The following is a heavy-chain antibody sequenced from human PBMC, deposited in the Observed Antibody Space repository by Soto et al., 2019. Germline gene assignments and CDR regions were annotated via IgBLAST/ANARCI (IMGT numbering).Heavy chain of an antibody. V-gene: IGHV4-59*01. Sequence: XETLSLTCTVSGTSISSYYWSWIRQPPGKGLEWIANIHYSGTTNYNPSLASRVTLSVDTSKNQFSLKMASVTAADRAMYFCARYNSCAIDYWGRGTLVTVSS. D-gene: IGHD1-1*01. CDR2: IHYSGTT. CDR1: GTSISSYY. CDR3: ARYNSCAIDY. J-gene: IGHJ4*02.